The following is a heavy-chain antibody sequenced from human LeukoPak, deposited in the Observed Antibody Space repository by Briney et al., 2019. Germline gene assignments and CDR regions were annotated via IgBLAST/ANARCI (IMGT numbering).Heavy chain of an antibody. CDR2: IYYSGST. J-gene: IGHJ3*02. Sequence: NPSETLSLTCTVSGVSISSSSYYWRWIRQPPGKGLEWIGSIYYSGSTYYNPSLNSRVTISVDTSKNQFSLKLSSVTAADTAVYYCARHEWVEIVVVLNRFPVAFDIWGQGTMVTVSS. CDR1: GVSISSSSYY. CDR3: ARHEWVEIVVVLNRFPVAFDI. D-gene: IGHD3-22*01. V-gene: IGHV4-39*01.